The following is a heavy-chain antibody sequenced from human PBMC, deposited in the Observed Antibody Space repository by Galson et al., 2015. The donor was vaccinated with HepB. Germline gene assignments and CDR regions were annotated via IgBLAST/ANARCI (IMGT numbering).Heavy chain of an antibody. V-gene: IGHV3-7*03. D-gene: IGHD2-2*01. CDR3: ARDRGSVVVPAARIIARGRPGSRSGFDP. Sequence: SLRLSCAASGFTFSSYWVSWVRQAPGKGLEWVANIKQDGSEKYYVDSVKGRFTISRDNAKNSLYLQMNSLRAEDTAVYYCARDRGSVVVPAARIIARGRPGSRSGFDPRGQGTLVTVSS. CDR2: IKQDGSEK. CDR1: GFTFSSYW. J-gene: IGHJ5*02.